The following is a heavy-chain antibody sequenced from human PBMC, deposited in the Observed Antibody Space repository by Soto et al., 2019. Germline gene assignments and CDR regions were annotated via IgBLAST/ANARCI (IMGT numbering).Heavy chain of an antibody. CDR2: INHSGST. Sequence: SETLSLTCAVYGGSFSGYYWGWIRQPPGKGLEWIGEINHSGSTNYNPSLKSRVTISVDTSKNQFSLKLSSVTAADTAVYYCARVGVLVVVPAAIPCGMDVWGQGTTVTVSS. J-gene: IGHJ6*02. V-gene: IGHV4-34*01. CDR3: ARVGVLVVVPAAIPCGMDV. CDR1: GGSFSGYY. D-gene: IGHD2-2*01.